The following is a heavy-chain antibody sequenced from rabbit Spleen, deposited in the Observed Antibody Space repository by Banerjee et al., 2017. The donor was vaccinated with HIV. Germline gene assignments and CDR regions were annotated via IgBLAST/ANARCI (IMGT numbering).Heavy chain of an antibody. CDR2: MDAGSSGFT. Sequence: QSLEESGGDLVTPGASLTLTCTASGVSFSSDNYICWVRQAPGKGLEWIACMDAGSSGFTYFASWAKGRFTISKTSSTTVTLQMTSLTAADTATYFCARDRLTGSGYIEFALWGPGTLVTVS. D-gene: IGHD8-1*01. CDR3: ARDRLTGSGYIEFAL. CDR1: GVSFSSDNY. V-gene: IGHV1S40*01. J-gene: IGHJ4*01.